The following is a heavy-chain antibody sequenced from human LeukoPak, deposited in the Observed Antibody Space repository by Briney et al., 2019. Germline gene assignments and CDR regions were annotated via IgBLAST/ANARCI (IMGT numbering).Heavy chain of an antibody. CDR3: ARVPYCGGDCYQFDY. D-gene: IGHD2-21*02. J-gene: IGHJ4*02. CDR1: GYTFTGYY. CDR2: INPNSGGT. V-gene: IGHV1-2*02. Sequence: ASVKVSCKASGYTFTGYYMHWVRQAPGQGLEWMGWINPNSGGTNYAQKFQGRVTMTRDMSTSTVYMELSSLRPEDTAVYYCARVPYCGGDCYQFDYWGQGTLVTVSS.